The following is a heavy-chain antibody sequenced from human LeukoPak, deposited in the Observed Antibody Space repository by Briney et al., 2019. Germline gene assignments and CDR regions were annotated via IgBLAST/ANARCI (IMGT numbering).Heavy chain of an antibody. V-gene: IGHV1-3*01. J-gene: IGHJ4*02. CDR1: GYTFTTYD. CDR2: INAGNGNT. Sequence: GASVKVSCKASGYTFTTYDMHWVRQAPGQRLEWMGWINAGNGNTKYSQNFQGRVTITRDTSASTAYMELSSLRSEDTAVYYCAREGGWPSRFDYWGQGTLVTVSS. CDR3: AREGGWPSRFDY. D-gene: IGHD6-19*01.